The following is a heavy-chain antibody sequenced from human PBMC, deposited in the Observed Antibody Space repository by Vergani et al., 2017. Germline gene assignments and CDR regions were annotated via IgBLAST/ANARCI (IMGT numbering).Heavy chain of an antibody. CDR2: ISSSGSTI. CDR1: GFTFSSYE. Sequence: VQLVESGGGLVQPGGSLRLSCAASGFTFSSYEMNWVRQAPGKGLEWVSYISSSGSTIYYADSVKGRFTISRDNAKNSLYLQMNSLRAEDTAVYYCARDSPSMITFGGVIVKDYFDYWGQGTLVTVSS. D-gene: IGHD3-16*02. J-gene: IGHJ4*02. CDR3: ARDSPSMITFGGVIVKDYFDY. V-gene: IGHV3-48*03.